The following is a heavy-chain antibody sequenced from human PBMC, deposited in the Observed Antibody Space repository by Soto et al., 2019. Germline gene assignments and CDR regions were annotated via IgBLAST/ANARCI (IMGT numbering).Heavy chain of an antibody. J-gene: IGHJ4*02. V-gene: IGHV1-46*01. Sequence: ASVKVSCKASGYTFTSYYMHWVRQAPGQGLEWMGIINPSGGSTSYAQKLQGRVTMTTDTSTSTAYMELRSLRSDDTAVYYCARQNTAMVYFDYWGQGTLVTVSS. CDR2: INPSGGST. D-gene: IGHD5-18*01. CDR1: GYTFTSYY. CDR3: ARQNTAMVYFDY.